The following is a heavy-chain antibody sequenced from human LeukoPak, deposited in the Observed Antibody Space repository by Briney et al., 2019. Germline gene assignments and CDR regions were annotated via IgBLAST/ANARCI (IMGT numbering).Heavy chain of an antibody. Sequence: GKSLRLSCAASGFPFSSYSMNWVRQAPGKGLEWVSSISSSSSYIYYADSVKGRFTISRDNAKNSLYLQMNSLRAEDTAVYYCARDQDYYDSSGYYPNIDYWGQGTLVTVSS. CDR2: ISSSSSYI. V-gene: IGHV3-21*01. CDR1: GFPFSSYS. J-gene: IGHJ4*02. CDR3: ARDQDYYDSSGYYPNIDY. D-gene: IGHD3-22*01.